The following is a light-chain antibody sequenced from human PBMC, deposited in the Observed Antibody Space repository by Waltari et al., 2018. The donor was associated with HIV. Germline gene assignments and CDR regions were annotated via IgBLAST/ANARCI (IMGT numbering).Light chain of an antibody. CDR2: GAS. CDR3: QVYNSFSRT. Sequence: DIAVTQSPASLSASVGARVTVACRASQAINTYLAWFQQRPGTPPRLLISGASTLQSGVPSRFSGSGSGADFTLTISDLQPEDAAIYYCQVYNSFSRTFGQGS. J-gene: IGKJ1*01. V-gene: IGKV1-27*01. CDR1: QAINTY.